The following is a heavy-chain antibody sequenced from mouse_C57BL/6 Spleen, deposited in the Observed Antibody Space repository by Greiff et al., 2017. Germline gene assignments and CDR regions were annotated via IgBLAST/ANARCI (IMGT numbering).Heavy chain of an antibody. J-gene: IGHJ2*01. D-gene: IGHD3-1*01. CDR2: ISSGGSYT. CDR3: ARPPFGTYFDY. V-gene: IGHV5-6*01. CDR1: GFTFSSYG. Sequence: EVQLVESGGDLVKPGGSLKLSCAASGFTFSSYGMSWVRQTPDTRLEWVATISSGGSYTYYPDSVKGRFTISRDNAKNTLYLQMSSLKSEDTAMYYCARPPFGTYFDYWGQGTTLTVSS.